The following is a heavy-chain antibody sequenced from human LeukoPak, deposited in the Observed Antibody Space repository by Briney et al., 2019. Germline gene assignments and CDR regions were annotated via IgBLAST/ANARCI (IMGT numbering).Heavy chain of an antibody. V-gene: IGHV3-23*01. Sequence: PGGSLRLSCAASGFIFSSYVISWVRQAPGKGLEWVSAISGSGGSTYYADSVKGRFTISRDNSKNTLYLQMNSLRAEDTAVYYCANGREGTFDYWGQGTLVTVSS. CDR2: ISGSGGST. J-gene: IGHJ4*02. CDR1: GFIFSSYV. D-gene: IGHD1-1*01. CDR3: ANGREGTFDY.